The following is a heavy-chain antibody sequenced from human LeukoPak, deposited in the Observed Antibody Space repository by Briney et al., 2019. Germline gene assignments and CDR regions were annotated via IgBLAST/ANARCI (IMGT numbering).Heavy chain of an antibody. J-gene: IGHJ4*02. V-gene: IGHV3-15*01. CDR2: IKSKTDGGTT. D-gene: IGHD3-10*01. Sequence: GGSLRLSCAASGFTFSNAWMSWVRQAPGKGLEWVGRIKSKTDGGTTDYGAPVKGRFTISRDDSKNTLYLQMNSLKTEDTAVYYCTSKPMDYYGSGSLDYWGQGTLVTVSS. CDR1: GFTFSNAW. CDR3: TSKPMDYYGSGSLDY.